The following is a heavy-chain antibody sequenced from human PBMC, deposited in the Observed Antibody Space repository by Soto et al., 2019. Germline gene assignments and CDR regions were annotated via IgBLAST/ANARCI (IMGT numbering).Heavy chain of an antibody. D-gene: IGHD4-17*01. Sequence: GESLKISCKGSGYSFTSYWIGWVRQMPGKGLEWMGIIYPGDSDTRYSPSFQGQVTISADKSISTAYLQWSSLKASDTAMYYCXXXVGSDXXXYGXSXNXYATDVWXQGTTVNVSS. CDR3: XXXVGSDXXXYGXSXNXYATDV. V-gene: IGHV5-51*01. CDR1: GYSFTSYW. CDR2: IYPGDSDT. J-gene: IGHJ6*02.